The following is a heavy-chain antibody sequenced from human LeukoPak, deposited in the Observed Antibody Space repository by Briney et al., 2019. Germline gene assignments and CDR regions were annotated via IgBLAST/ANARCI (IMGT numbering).Heavy chain of an antibody. J-gene: IGHJ3*02. D-gene: IGHD1-26*01. V-gene: IGHV4-31*03. CDR2: IFYSGST. CDR3: ARDPNSGVLGDI. CDR1: GGSVSSGGFY. Sequence: SETLSLTCTVSGGSVSSGGFYWNWIRQHPGKGLEWIGYIFYSGSTYYNPSLKSRAIVSIDTSKNQFPLKLSSVTAADTAVYYCARDPNSGVLGDIWGQGTMVTVSS.